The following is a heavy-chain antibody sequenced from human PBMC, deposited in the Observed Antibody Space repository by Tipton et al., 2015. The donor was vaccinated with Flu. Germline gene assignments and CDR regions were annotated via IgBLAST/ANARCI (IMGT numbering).Heavy chain of an antibody. CDR3: AGDTIFGVAH. CDR2: IFHSGST. CDR1: GDSMTSSRYY. D-gene: IGHD3-3*01. V-gene: IGHV4-39*07. Sequence: TLSLTCSVSGDSMTSSRYYWGWIRQPPGKGLEWIGSIFHSGSTYYNPSLKSRVTISVDTSKNQFSLKLSSVTAADTAVYYCAGDTIFGVAHWGQGTLVTVSS. J-gene: IGHJ4*02.